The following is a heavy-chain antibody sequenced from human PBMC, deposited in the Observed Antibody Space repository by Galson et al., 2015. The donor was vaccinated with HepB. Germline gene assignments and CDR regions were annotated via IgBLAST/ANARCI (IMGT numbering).Heavy chain of an antibody. D-gene: IGHD5-18*01. Sequence: SLRLSCAASGFTFSSYAMHWVRQAPGKGLEWVAVISYDGSNKYYADSVKGRFTISRDNSKNTLYLQMNSLRAEDTAVYYCARAGAGYGWYYYGMDVWGQGTTVTVSS. CDR2: ISYDGSNK. CDR1: GFTFSSYA. V-gene: IGHV3-30-3*01. CDR3: ARAGAGYGWYYYGMDV. J-gene: IGHJ6*02.